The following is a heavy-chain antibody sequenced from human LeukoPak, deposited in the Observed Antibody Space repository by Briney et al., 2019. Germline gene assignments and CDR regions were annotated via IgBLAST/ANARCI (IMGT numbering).Heavy chain of an antibody. J-gene: IGHJ4*02. D-gene: IGHD1-1*01. CDR1: GGSFSAYY. CDR2: INQSGIT. Sequence: SETLSLTCAVSGGSFSAYYWTWTRQPPGQGLEWIGEINQSGITNYNPSHKRRVTISAETSNNQFSLKLSSVTAADTAVYYCARERGKDLSPRLRRPQYFDYWGQGTLLTVSS. CDR3: ARERGKDLSPRLRRPQYFDY. V-gene: IGHV4-34*01.